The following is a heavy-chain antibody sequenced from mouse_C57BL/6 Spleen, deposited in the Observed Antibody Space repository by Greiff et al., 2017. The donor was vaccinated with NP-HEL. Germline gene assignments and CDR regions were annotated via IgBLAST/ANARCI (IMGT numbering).Heavy chain of an antibody. J-gene: IGHJ3*01. CDR3: ARGGYSNYTWFAY. D-gene: IGHD2-5*01. CDR1: GYAFSSSW. V-gene: IGHV1-82*01. CDR2: IYPGDGDT. Sequence: QVQLKQSGPELVKPGASVKISCKASGYAFSSSWMNWVKQRPGKGLEWIGRIYPGDGDTNYNGKFKGKATLTADKSSSTAYMQLSSLTSEDSAVYFCARGGYSNYTWFAYWGQGTLVTVSA.